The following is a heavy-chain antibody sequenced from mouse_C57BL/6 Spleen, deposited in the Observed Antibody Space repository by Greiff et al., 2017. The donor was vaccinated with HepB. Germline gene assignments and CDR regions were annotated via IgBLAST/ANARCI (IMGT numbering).Heavy chain of an antibody. Sequence: EVKLQESGGGLVQPGGSLKLSCAASGFTFSDYGMAWVRQAPRKGPEWVAFISNLAYSIYYADTVTGRFTISSENAKNTLYLEMSSLGSEDTAMYYCARSITTVVAGAMDYWGQGTSVTVSS. D-gene: IGHD1-1*01. CDR3: ARSITTVVAGAMDY. J-gene: IGHJ4*01. CDR2: ISNLAYSI. V-gene: IGHV5-15*01. CDR1: GFTFSDYG.